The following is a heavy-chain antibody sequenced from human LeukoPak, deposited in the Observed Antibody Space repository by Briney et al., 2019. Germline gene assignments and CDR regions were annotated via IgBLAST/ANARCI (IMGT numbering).Heavy chain of an antibody. Sequence: SETLSLTCAVYGGSFSGYYWSWIRQPPGKGLEWIGEINHSGSTNYNPSLKSRVTISVDTSKNQFSLKLSSVTAADTAVYYCARGRGSSTGCYVDYWGQGTLVTVSS. D-gene: IGHD2-2*01. CDR3: ARGRGSSTGCYVDY. CDR2: INHSGST. CDR1: GGSFSGYY. V-gene: IGHV4-34*01. J-gene: IGHJ4*02.